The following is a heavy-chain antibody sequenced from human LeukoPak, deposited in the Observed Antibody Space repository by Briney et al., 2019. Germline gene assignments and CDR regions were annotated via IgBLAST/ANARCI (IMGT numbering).Heavy chain of an antibody. D-gene: IGHD3-16*01. CDR3: ARGGPRGWFDP. V-gene: IGHV3-48*04. CDR2: ISSSSSTI. Sequence: GGSLRLSCAASGFTFSSYSMNWVRQAPGKGLEWVSYISSSSSTIYYADSVKGRFTISRDNAKNSLYLQMNSLRAENTAVYYCARGGPRGWFDPWGQGTLVTVSS. CDR1: GFTFSSYS. J-gene: IGHJ5*02.